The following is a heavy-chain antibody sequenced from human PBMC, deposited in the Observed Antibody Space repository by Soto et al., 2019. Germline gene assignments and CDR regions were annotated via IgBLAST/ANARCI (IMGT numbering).Heavy chain of an antibody. V-gene: IGHV3-30*03. CDR3: ARDTRLSPKGISKDIVATRSFGY. J-gene: IGHJ4*02. CDR1: GFTFSSYG. CDR2: ISYDGSNK. D-gene: IGHD5-12*01. Sequence: GGSLRLSCAASGFTFSSYGMHWVRQAPGKGLEWVAVISYDGSNKYYADSVKGRFTISRDNSKNTLYLQMNSLRAEDTAVYYCARDTRLSPKGISKDIVATRSFGYWGQGTLVTVSS.